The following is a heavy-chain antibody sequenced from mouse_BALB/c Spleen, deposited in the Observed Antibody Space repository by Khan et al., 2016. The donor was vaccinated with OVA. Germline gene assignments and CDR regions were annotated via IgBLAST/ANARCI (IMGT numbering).Heavy chain of an antibody. V-gene: IGHV1-5*01. D-gene: IGHD4-1*01. CDR1: GYTFTSYW. Sequence: VQLQQSGTVLARPGASVKMSCKASGYTFTSYWMHWVKQRPGQGLEWIGDIYPGNTDTNYNQKFKGKAKLTAVTSTSTAYMELSSLTNEDSAVXYCKRRNWDVAWFAYWGQGTLVTVSA. CDR3: KRRNWDVAWFAY. CDR2: IYPGNTDT. J-gene: IGHJ3*01.